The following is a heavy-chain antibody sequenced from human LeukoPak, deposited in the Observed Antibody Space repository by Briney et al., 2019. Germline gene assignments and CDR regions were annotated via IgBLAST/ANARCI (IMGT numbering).Heavy chain of an antibody. CDR1: GFTFSTYA. V-gene: IGHV3-23*01. J-gene: IGHJ1*01. CDR2: ISSSGGNT. D-gene: IGHD3-22*01. CDR3: AKDGHYDSSGFTLQY. Sequence: SGGSLRLSCAASGFTFSTYAITWVRQAPGKGLEWVSTISSSGGNTYYADSVKGRFTISRDNSKNTLYLQMNSLRAEDTAVYYCAKDGHYDSSGFTLQYWGQGTLVTVSS.